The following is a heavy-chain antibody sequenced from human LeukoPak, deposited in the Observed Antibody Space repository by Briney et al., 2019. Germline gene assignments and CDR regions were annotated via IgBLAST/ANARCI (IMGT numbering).Heavy chain of an antibody. V-gene: IGHV3-23*01. Sequence: GGSLRLSCAASGFTFSSYGMSWVRQAPGKGLEWVSAISGSGGSTYYADSVKGRFTISRDNAKNSLYLQMNSLRAEDTAVYFCARVGALSSSWLLYWGQGTLVTVSS. CDR2: ISGSGGST. D-gene: IGHD6-13*01. CDR1: GFTFSSYG. J-gene: IGHJ4*02. CDR3: ARVGALSSSWLLY.